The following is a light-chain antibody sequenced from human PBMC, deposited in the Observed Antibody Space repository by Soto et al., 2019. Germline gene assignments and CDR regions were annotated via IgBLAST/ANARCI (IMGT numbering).Light chain of an antibody. CDR1: SSDVGGYNY. J-gene: IGLJ1*01. CDR2: ELI. CDR3: TSHSSGSTYV. Sequence: QSALTQPASVSGAPGQSITISCTGTSSDVGGYNYVSWYQQHPGKAPKLLIYELINRPSGVSNRFSGSRSGNTASLTISGLQAEDEADYDCTSHSSGSTYVFGTGTKVTVL. V-gene: IGLV2-14*01.